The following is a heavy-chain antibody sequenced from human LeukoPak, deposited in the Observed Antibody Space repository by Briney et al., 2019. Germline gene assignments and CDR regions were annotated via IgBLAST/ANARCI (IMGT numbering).Heavy chain of an antibody. CDR2: IKQDGSEK. D-gene: IGHD3-3*01. CDR3: ARDLGDFWSGDAFDI. CDR1: GFTFSSYW. Sequence: GGSLRLSCAASGFTFSSYWMSWVRQAPGKGLEWVANIKQDGSEKYYVDFVKGRFTISRDNAKNSLYLQMNSLRAEDTAVYYCARDLGDFWSGDAFDIWGQGTMVTVSS. J-gene: IGHJ3*02. V-gene: IGHV3-7*01.